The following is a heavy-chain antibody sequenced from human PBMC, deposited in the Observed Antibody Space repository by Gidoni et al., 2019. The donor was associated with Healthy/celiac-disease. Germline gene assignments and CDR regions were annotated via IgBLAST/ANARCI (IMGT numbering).Heavy chain of an antibody. CDR2: IKSKTDGGTT. J-gene: IGHJ6*02. CDR3: TTANFYSSGWPYYYYGMDV. Sequence: EVQLVESGGGLVKPGGSLRLSCAASGFTFSNAWMSWVRQAPGKGLEWVGRIKSKTDGGTTDYAAPVKGRFTISRDDSKNTLYLQMNSLKTEDTAVYYCTTANFYSSGWPYYYYGMDVWGQGTTVTVSS. D-gene: IGHD6-19*01. V-gene: IGHV3-15*01. CDR1: GFTFSNAW.